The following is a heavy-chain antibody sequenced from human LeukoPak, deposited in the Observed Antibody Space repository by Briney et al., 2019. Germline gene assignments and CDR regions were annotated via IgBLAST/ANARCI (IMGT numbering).Heavy chain of an antibody. V-gene: IGHV4-39*01. Sequence: PSATLSLTCTVSGGSISSSSYYWGWIRQPPGKGLEWIGRIYYSRSTYCNPSLKSRVTISVDTSKNQFSLKLSSVTAADTAVYCCARQEGSQNFDYWGQGTLVTVSS. J-gene: IGHJ4*02. CDR3: ARQEGSQNFDY. CDR2: IYYSRST. CDR1: GGSISSSSYY.